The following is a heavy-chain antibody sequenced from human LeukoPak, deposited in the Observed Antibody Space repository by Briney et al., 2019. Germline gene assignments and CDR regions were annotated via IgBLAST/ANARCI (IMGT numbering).Heavy chain of an antibody. Sequence: PSETLSLTCSVSDGGITGYYWGWIRQPPGKGLEGIGHIYSASTNYNPSLKSRVTISVDTSKNQFSLRLNSVTAADTAVYYCARGYSTSWTYYLDHWGQRALVTVSS. V-gene: IGHV4-59*01. J-gene: IGHJ4*02. D-gene: IGHD6-13*01. CDR3: ARGYSTSWTYYLDH. CDR2: IYSAST. CDR1: DGGITGYY.